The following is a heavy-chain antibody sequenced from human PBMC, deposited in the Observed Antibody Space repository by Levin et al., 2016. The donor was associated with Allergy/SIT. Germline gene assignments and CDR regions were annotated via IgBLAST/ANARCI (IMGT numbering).Heavy chain of an antibody. V-gene: IGHV3-53*01. CDR3: AKAALSYASANTNWFDP. J-gene: IGHJ5*02. D-gene: IGHD3-10*01. Sequence: GGSLRLSCAASGFSVTDDYMDWVRQAPGKGLEWVSGINGDGYASYYADSVKGRFTISRDNSRDTLYLQMSNLRAEDTAVYYCAKAALSYASANTNWFDPWGQGTLVTVSS. CDR1: GFSVTDDY. CDR2: INGDGYAS.